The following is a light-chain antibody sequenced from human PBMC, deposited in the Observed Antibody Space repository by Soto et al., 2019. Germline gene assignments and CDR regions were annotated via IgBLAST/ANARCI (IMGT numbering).Light chain of an antibody. J-gene: IGKJ1*01. V-gene: IGKV1-39*01. CDR2: AAS. Sequence: DIQMTQSPSSLSASVGDRVTISCRASQSIRNYVSWYQQKPGTAPKLLIRAASTLQSGVPSRFSGIGSGTDFTLTISSLQIEDFATYFCQQTDSTPQTFGQGTNVEI. CDR3: QQTDSTPQT. CDR1: QSIRNY.